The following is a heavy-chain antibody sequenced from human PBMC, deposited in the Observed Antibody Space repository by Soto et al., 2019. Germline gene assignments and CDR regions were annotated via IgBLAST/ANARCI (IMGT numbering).Heavy chain of an antibody. CDR3: TTDILPHRGSYPPSDY. Sequence: GSLRLSCAASGFTFSNAWMSWVRQAPGKGLKWVGRIKSKTDGGTTDYAAPVKGRLTISRDDSKNTLYLQMNNLKTEETAKNYCTTDILPHRGSYPPSDYWGQGSLDTVSS. V-gene: IGHV3-15*01. D-gene: IGHD3-10*01. J-gene: IGHJ4*02. CDR2: IKSKTDGGTT. CDR1: GFTFSNAW.